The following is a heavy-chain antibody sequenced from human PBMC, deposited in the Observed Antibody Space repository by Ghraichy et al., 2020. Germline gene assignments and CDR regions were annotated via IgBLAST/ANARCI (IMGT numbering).Heavy chain of an antibody. CDR3: ARTYGSYWYFDL. D-gene: IGHD3-10*01. CDR1: GFTFSSYW. J-gene: IGHJ2*01. Sequence: GGSLRLSCAASGFTFSSYWMHWVRQAPGKGLVWVSRISSDVTYKTYADSVKGRFTISRDNAKKTISLQMNSLRAEDTAVYYCARTYGSYWYFDLWGRGTLVTVSS. V-gene: IGHV3-74*01. CDR2: ISSDVTYK.